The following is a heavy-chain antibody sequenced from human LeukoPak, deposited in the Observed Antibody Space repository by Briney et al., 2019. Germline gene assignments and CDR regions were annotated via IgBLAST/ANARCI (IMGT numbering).Heavy chain of an antibody. D-gene: IGHD3-9*01. CDR3: ARGVVRYFDY. CDR1: GFTFSGYS. V-gene: IGHV3-21*01. Sequence: GGSLRLSCAASGFTFSGYSMNWVRQAPGKGLEWVSSISSSSSYIYYAGSVKGRFTISRDNAKNSLYLQMNSLRAEDTAVYYCARGVVRYFDYWGQGALVTVSS. CDR2: ISSSSSYI. J-gene: IGHJ4*02.